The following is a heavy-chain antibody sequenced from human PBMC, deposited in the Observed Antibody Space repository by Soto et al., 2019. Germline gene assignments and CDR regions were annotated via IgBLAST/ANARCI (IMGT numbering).Heavy chain of an antibody. CDR3: ANLCWLTH. Sequence: ASVKVSCKASGYTFTDFYIHWVRQAPGQGLEWMGIINPGVGNTNYSQNFQDRVTLTRDTSTSTVYMELSSLKSEDTATYYCANLCWLTHWGQGTLVTVSS. CDR2: INPGVGNT. CDR1: GYTFTDFY. D-gene: IGHD3-22*01. V-gene: IGHV1-46*01. J-gene: IGHJ4*02.